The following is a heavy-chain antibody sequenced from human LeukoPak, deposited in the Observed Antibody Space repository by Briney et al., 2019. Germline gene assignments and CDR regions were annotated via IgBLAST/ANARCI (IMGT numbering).Heavy chain of an antibody. Sequence: ASVKASFTASGYTFTIYDINSVRQATGQGLEWMGWMNPNSGNTGYAQKFQGRVTMTRNTSIRTAYMELSSLRSEDTAVYYWARGSFSSWYLDVWGKGTTVTVSS. CDR2: MNPNSGNT. J-gene: IGHJ6*04. CDR1: GYTFTIYD. CDR3: ARGSFSSWYLDV. V-gene: IGHV1-8*01. D-gene: IGHD6-13*01.